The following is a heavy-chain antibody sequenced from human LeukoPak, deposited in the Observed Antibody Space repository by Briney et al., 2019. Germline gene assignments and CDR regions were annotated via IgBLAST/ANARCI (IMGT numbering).Heavy chain of an antibody. CDR3: ANLGYCGVDSCYSVA. D-gene: IGHD2-15*01. V-gene: IGHV4-4*02. CDR2: IYETGST. J-gene: IGHJ5*02. Sequence: TSETLSLTCAVSGGSISSRHWWTWIRQPPGQGLEWIGEIYETGSTYYNPSLERRVALSLDWPRNQYSLTLSSVTAADTAVYYCANLGYCGVDSCYSVAWGQGTLVTVSS. CDR1: GGSISSRHW.